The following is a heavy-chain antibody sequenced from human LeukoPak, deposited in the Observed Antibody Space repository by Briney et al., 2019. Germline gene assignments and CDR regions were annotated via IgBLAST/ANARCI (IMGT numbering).Heavy chain of an antibody. D-gene: IGHD2-15*01. Sequence: SGPTLVKPTQTLTLTCTFSGFSLSTSGVGVGWIRQPPGKALEWLALIYWDDDKRYSPSLKSRLTITKDTSKNQVVLTMTNMDPVDTATYYCAHTLGYCSGGSCYGYFDYWGQGTLVTVSS. CDR1: GFSLSTSGVG. CDR3: AHTLGYCSGGSCYGYFDY. CDR2: IYWDDDK. V-gene: IGHV2-5*02. J-gene: IGHJ4*02.